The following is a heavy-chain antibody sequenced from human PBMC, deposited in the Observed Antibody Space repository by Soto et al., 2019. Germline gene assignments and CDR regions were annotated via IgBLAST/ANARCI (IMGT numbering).Heavy chain of an antibody. CDR2: ISSSGSTI. D-gene: IGHD2-2*01. CDR1: GFTFSDYY. Sequence: LRLSCAASGFTFSDYYMSWIRQAAGKGLEWVSYISSSGSTIYYADSVKGRFTISRDNAKNSLYLQMNSLRAEDTAVYYCARDEIPAATHYYYYGMDVWGQGTTVTVSS. CDR3: ARDEIPAATHYYYYGMDV. V-gene: IGHV3-11*01. J-gene: IGHJ6*02.